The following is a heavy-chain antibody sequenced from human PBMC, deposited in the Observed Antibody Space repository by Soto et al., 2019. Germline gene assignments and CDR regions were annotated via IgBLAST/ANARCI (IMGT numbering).Heavy chain of an antibody. CDR2: INPSGGST. Sequence: QVQLVQSGAEVKKPGASVKVSCKASGYTFTSYYMHWVRQAPGQGLEWMGIINPSGGSTSYAQKFQGRVTMTRDTSTSTVYMELSRLRSEDTAVYYCVSGGYCSGGSCLGDSFDYWGQGTLVTVSS. V-gene: IGHV1-46*01. CDR1: GYTFTSYY. CDR3: VSGGYCSGGSCLGDSFDY. J-gene: IGHJ4*02. D-gene: IGHD2-15*01.